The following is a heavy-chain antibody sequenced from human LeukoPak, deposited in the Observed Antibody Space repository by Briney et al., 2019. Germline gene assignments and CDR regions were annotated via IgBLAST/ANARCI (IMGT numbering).Heavy chain of an antibody. CDR3: ARGSAVAGSSDAFDI. CDR2: INTNTGNP. Sequence: ASVKVSCKTPGYTFTTYAMNWVRQAPGQGLEWMGWINTNTGNPTYAQGFTGRFVFSLDTSVSTAYLQISSLKAEDTAVYYCARGSAVAGSSDAFDIWGQGTMVTVSS. J-gene: IGHJ3*02. V-gene: IGHV7-4-1*02. CDR1: GYTFTTYA. D-gene: IGHD6-19*01.